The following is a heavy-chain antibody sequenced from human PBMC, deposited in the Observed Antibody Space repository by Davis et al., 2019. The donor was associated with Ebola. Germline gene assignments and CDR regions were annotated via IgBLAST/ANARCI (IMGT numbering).Heavy chain of an antibody. CDR2: IFHSGNT. Sequence: MPLETLSLTCSVSGGSIRGYYWSWIRQSPGKSLEWIGSIFHSGNTDYNPSLKSRLTISVDTSRNQFSLKLTSVTAADTAAYYCARHQGSGSSVYYALDVWGQGTTVTVSS. V-gene: IGHV4-59*08. J-gene: IGHJ6*02. CDR3: ARHQGSGSSVYYALDV. CDR1: GGSIRGYY. D-gene: IGHD3-10*01.